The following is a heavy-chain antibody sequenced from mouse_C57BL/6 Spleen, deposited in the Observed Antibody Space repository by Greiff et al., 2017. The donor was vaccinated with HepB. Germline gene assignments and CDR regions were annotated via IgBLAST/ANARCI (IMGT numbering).Heavy chain of an antibody. CDR1: GYTFTSYW. V-gene: IGHV1-55*01. CDR3: ARLFYYGSSYDAMDY. Sequence: QVQLKQPGAELVKPGASVKMSCKASGYTFTSYWITWVKQRPGQGLEWIGDIYPGSGSTNYNEKFKSKATLTVDTSSSTAYMQLSSLTSEDSAVYYCARLFYYGSSYDAMDYWGQGTSVTVSS. D-gene: IGHD1-1*01. CDR2: IYPGSGST. J-gene: IGHJ4*01.